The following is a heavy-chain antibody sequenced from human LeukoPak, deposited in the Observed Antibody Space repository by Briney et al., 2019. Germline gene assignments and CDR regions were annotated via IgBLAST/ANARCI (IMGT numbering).Heavy chain of an antibody. V-gene: IGHV3-33*01. Sequence: GRSLRLSCAASGFTFSNYGMHWVRQAPGKGLEWVAVIWYDGSNKYYADSVKGRFTISRDNSKNTLYLLMNSLRAEDTAVYYCARGSLGTIAVAGTLDYWGQGILVTVSS. CDR3: ARGSLGTIAVAGTLDY. D-gene: IGHD6-19*01. J-gene: IGHJ4*02. CDR1: GFTFSNYG. CDR2: IWYDGSNK.